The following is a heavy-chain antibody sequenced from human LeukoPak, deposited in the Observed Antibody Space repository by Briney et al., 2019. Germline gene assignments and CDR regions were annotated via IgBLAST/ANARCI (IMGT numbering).Heavy chain of an antibody. CDR3: ARASYSSFTYYFDY. CDR1: GFTFSDYY. CDR2: ISSSGSTI. D-gene: IGHD6-6*01. V-gene: IGHV3-11*01. J-gene: IGHJ4*02. Sequence: GGSLRLSCAASGFTFSDYYMSWIRQTPGKGLAWVSYISSSGSTIYYADSVKGRFTISRDNAKNSLYLQMNSLRAEDTAVYYCARASYSSFTYYFDYWGQGTLVTVSS.